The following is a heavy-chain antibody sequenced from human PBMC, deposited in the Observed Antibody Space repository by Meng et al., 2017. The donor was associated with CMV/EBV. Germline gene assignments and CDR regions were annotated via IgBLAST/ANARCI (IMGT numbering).Heavy chain of an antibody. D-gene: IGHD4-17*01. V-gene: IGHV4-4*07. Sequence: QRRLQRAGPGLLHLSEPLSLTCTVCGCSISSYHWSWIRQPAGKGLEWIGRIYTSGSTNYNPSLKSRVTMSVDTSKNQFSLKLSSVTAADTAVYYCARGPEVDYGDYVGLDYWGQGTLVTVSS. CDR1: GCSISSYH. J-gene: IGHJ4*02. CDR3: ARGPEVDYGDYVGLDY. CDR2: IYTSGST.